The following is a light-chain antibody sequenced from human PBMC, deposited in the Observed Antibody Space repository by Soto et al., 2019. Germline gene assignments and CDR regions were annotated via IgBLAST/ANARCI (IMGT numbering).Light chain of an antibody. J-gene: IGLJ1*01. CDR2: GGT. CDR3: QSYDSTLSARYV. Sequence: QSVLTQPPSVSGAPGQRVTISCTWNSSNIGTGGYDVHWYQKRLDTAPKLLIVGGTIRPSGVPDRFSASTSGTSASLAITGLQAEDEGDYYCQSYDSTLSARYVFGTGTKLTVL. V-gene: IGLV1-40*01. CDR1: SSNIGTGGYD.